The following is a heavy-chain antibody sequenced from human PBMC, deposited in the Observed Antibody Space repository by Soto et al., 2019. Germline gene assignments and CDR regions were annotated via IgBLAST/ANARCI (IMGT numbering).Heavy chain of an antibody. CDR3: ARVQGRWYGSGSYQGMDV. CDR1: GFTFSSYG. V-gene: IGHV3-33*07. D-gene: IGHD3-10*01. CDR2: IWYDGSNK. J-gene: IGHJ6*02. Sequence: GGSLRLSCAASGFTFSSYGMYWVRQAPGKGLEWVAVIWYDGSNKYYADSVKGRFTISRDNSKNTLYLQMNSLRTEDTAVYYCARVQGRWYGSGSYQGMDVWGQGTTVTVSS.